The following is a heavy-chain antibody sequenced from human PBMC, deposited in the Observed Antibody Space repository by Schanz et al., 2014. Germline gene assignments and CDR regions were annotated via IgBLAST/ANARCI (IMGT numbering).Heavy chain of an antibody. CDR1: GFTVSAYS. CDR3: EKDYEGALTPPRHDAFDV. CDR2: INSRSNFI. Sequence: VQLVESGGGVVQPERSLRLSCSGFTVSAYSANWVRQAPGKGLEWVSSINSRSNFIYYADSVKGRFTISRDNGKKSLYLQMNRVGAENMAVYCVEKDYEGALTPPRHDAFDVWGQGTVVTVSS. V-gene: IGHV3-21*01. D-gene: IGHD3-16*01. J-gene: IGHJ3*01.